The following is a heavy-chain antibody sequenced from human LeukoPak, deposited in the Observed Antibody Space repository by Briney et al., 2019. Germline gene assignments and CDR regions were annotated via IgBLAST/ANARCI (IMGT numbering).Heavy chain of an antibody. CDR2: MNPNSGNT. Sequence: ASVKVSCKASGYTFTSYDISWVRQATGQGLEWMGWMNPNSGNTGYAQKFQGRVTMTRNTSISTAYMELSSLRSEDTAVYYCARGRGGYCSSTSCQNWFDPWGQGTLVTVSS. D-gene: IGHD2-2*01. J-gene: IGHJ5*02. CDR1: GYTFTSYD. CDR3: ARGRGGYCSSTSCQNWFDP. V-gene: IGHV1-8*01.